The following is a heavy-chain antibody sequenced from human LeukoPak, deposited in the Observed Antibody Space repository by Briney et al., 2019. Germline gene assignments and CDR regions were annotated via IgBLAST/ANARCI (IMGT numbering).Heavy chain of an antibody. J-gene: IGHJ3*02. CDR1: GDTVSTNSGA. CDR2: TYYRSKWYT. V-gene: IGHV6-1*01. CDR3: ARKYSSSWYDALDI. Sequence: SQTLSLTCAISGDTVSTNSGAWNWIRQSPSRGLEWLGRTYYRSKWYTDYAMSVKSRITINPDTSKNQFSLQLNSVTPDDTAVYYCARKYSSSWYDALDIWGQGTMVTVSS. D-gene: IGHD6-13*01.